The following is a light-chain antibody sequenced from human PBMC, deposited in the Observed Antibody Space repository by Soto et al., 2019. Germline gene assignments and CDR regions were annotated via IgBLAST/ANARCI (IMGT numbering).Light chain of an antibody. Sequence: EIVLTQSPATLSVSSGERVILSCRASQSVDISLAWYQQKPGQAPRLLIYGASTRATGIPARFSGSGSGTEFTLTISSLQSEDFAVYYCQQYNNWPPITFGQGTRLEIK. J-gene: IGKJ5*01. V-gene: IGKV3-15*01. CDR2: GAS. CDR1: QSVDIS. CDR3: QQYNNWPPIT.